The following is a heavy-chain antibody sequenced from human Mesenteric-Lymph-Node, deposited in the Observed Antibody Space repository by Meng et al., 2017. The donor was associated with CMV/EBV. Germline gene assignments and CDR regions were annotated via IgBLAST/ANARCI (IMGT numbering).Heavy chain of an antibody. V-gene: IGHV3-23*01. CDR3: TRDGHYYDTSGHYQEY. J-gene: IGHJ4*02. D-gene: IGHD3-22*01. Sequence: GGSLRLSCVASGFTFGNYAMSWVRQAPGKGLEWVSGITRSGETTYYVDSVRGRFTISRDNSKNTLHLQMNSLRAEDTAVYYCTRDGHYYDTSGHYQEYWGQGTLVTVS. CDR2: ITRSGETT. CDR1: GFTFGNYA.